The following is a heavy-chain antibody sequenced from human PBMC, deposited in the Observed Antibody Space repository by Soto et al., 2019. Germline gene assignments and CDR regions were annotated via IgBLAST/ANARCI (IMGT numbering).Heavy chain of an antibody. J-gene: IGHJ4*02. Sequence: SETLSLTCTVSGGSISSGDYYWSWVRQLPGKGLEWIGYIYYTGSTYYNPSLKSRVTMSVDTSKNQFYLKLSSVTAADTAVYYCALHSPDFDWLSQFDYWAQGTLVTGSS. V-gene: IGHV4-30-4*08. CDR1: GGSISSGDYY. CDR2: IYYTGST. D-gene: IGHD3-9*01. CDR3: ALHSPDFDWLSQFDY.